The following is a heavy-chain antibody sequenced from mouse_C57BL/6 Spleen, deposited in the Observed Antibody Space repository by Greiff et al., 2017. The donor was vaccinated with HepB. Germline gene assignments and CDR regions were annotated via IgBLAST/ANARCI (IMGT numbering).Heavy chain of an antibody. Sequence: QVQLQQSGAELVKPGASVKISCKASGYAFSSYWMNWVTQKPGKGLEWIGQIYPGDGDTNYTGKFKGKATLTADKSSSTAYMQLSGLTSEDSAVYFCARQDDYDGYWGQGTTLTVSS. D-gene: IGHD2-4*01. CDR1: GYAFSSYW. CDR2: IYPGDGDT. V-gene: IGHV1-80*01. CDR3: ARQDDYDGY. J-gene: IGHJ2*01.